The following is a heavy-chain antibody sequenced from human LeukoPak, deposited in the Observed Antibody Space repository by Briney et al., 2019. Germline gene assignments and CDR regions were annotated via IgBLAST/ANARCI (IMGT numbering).Heavy chain of an antibody. CDR2: IYYSGST. J-gene: IGHJ4*02. CDR3: ARDKRYSSSWPVDY. Sequence: SETLSLPCTVSGGSLSSSSYYWGWFRQPPGKGLEWIGSIYYSGSTYYNPSLKSRVTISVDTSKNQFSLKLSSVTAADTAVYYCARDKRYSSSWPVDYWGQGTLVTVSS. D-gene: IGHD6-13*01. V-gene: IGHV4-39*07. CDR1: GGSLSSSSYY.